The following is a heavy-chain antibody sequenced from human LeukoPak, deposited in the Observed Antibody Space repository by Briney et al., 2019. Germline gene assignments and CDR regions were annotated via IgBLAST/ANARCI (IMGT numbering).Heavy chain of an antibody. Sequence: SETLSLTCTVSGGSISSYDWSWIRQPPGKGLEWIGDIYYSGSTNYNPYLKSRVTISVDTSKNQFSLKLSSVTAADTAVYYCARTYDFWSGYNPYYYYYMDVWGKGTTVTVSS. J-gene: IGHJ6*03. D-gene: IGHD3-3*01. CDR1: GGSISSYD. V-gene: IGHV4-59*01. CDR3: ARTYDFWSGYNPYYYYYMDV. CDR2: IYYSGST.